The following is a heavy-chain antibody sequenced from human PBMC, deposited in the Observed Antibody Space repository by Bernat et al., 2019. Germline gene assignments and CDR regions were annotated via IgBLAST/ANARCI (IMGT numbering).Heavy chain of an antibody. CDR2: IYYSGTT. D-gene: IGHD6-19*01. Sequence: QVQLQESGPGLVRPSETLSLTCTVSGGSVSVNSYYWTWIRQPPGKGLEWIGYIYYSGTTNYNPSLKSRVTMSVDTPKNQISLKLSSVTAADTAVYYCAGTIAVAADYYYGMDVWGQGTTVTVSS. CDR1: GGSVSVNSYY. CDR3: AGTIAVAADYYYGMDV. V-gene: IGHV4-61*01. J-gene: IGHJ6*02.